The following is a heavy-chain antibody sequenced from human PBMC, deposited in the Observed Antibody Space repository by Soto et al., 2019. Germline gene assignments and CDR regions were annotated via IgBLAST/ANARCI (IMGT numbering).Heavy chain of an antibody. CDR1: GGSISNFY. J-gene: IGHJ6*03. CDR3: ARARGITIFGVGGYYMDV. V-gene: IGHV4-59*01. CDR2: IYYSGST. D-gene: IGHD3-3*01. Sequence: PSETLSLTCTVSGGSISNFYWSWIRQPPGKGLEWIGYIYYSGSTNYNPSLKSRVTISVDTSKNQFSLKLSSVTAADTAVYYCARARGITIFGVGGYYMDVWGKGTTVTVSS.